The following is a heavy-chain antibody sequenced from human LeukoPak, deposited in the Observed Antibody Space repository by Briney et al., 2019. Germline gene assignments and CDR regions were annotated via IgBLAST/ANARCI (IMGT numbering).Heavy chain of an antibody. D-gene: IGHD3-3*01. V-gene: IGHV3-74*01. Sequence: GGSLRLSCEATGFTFSRDWMHWVRQAPGKGLVWVSRIHSEGGPATYADSVKGRFTISRDNAKNTLYLQMDSLRVEDTVVYYCVRDLGYYYMDVWGKGTTVTVSS. CDR1: GFTFSRDW. CDR2: IHSEGGPA. J-gene: IGHJ6*03. CDR3: VRDLGYYYMDV.